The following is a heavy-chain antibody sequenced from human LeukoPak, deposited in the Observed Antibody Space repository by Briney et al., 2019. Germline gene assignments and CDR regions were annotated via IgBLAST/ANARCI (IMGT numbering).Heavy chain of an antibody. CDR1: GGSISSGGYY. D-gene: IGHD6-13*01. V-gene: IGHV4-31*03. CDR2: IYYSGST. J-gene: IGHJ4*02. Sequence: SETLSLTCTVSGGSISSGGYYWSWIRQHPGKGLEWIGYIYYSGSTYYNPSLKSRVTISVDTSKNQFSLKLSSVTAADTAVYYCARAVEAAGANDYWGQGTLVTVSS. CDR3: ARAVEAAGANDY.